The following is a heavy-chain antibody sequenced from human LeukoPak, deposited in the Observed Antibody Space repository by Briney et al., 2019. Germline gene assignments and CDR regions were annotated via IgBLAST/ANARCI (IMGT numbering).Heavy chain of an antibody. V-gene: IGHV1-18*01. J-gene: IGHJ3*02. CDR1: GYTFGTSS. D-gene: IGHD1-1*01. CDR3: TRVRNSDNWWGAFDI. CDR2: ISPNNGNT. Sequence: ASVNASCKAFGYTFGTSSITWVRQAPGQRLEWMGWISPNNGNTYYAQGVQGRVTMTTDTSRSTAYMELRSLRSDDTAVYYCTRVRNSDNWWGAFDIWGQGTMVTVSS.